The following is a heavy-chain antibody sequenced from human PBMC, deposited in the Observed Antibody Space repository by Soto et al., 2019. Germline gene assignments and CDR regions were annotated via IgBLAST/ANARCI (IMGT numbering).Heavy chain of an antibody. J-gene: IGHJ4*02. CDR2: ISGSGSNT. CDR1: GFTFSNYV. V-gene: IGHV3-23*01. CDR3: AKEGGTLGTSASYGFDY. D-gene: IGHD3-16*01. Sequence: PGGSLRLSCAASGFTFSNYVMSWVRQAPGKGLEWVSSISGSGSNTYYADSVKGRFTISRDNSENTVFLQMNSLRSEDTAVYYCAKEGGTLGTSASYGFDYWGQGSRVTVSS.